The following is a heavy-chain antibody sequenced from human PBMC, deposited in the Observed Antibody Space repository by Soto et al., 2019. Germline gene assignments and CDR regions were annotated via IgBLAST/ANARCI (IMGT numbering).Heavy chain of an antibody. V-gene: IGHV4-34*01. Sequence: SETLSLTCAVYGGSFSGHYWSWIRRPPGKGLEWIGEINHSGSTNCNPSLKSRVTISVDTSKNQFSLRLSSVTAADTATYYCATYLDQPNWFDPWGQGTLVTVSS. D-gene: IGHD2-2*01. CDR1: GGSFSGHY. CDR2: INHSGST. CDR3: ATYLDQPNWFDP. J-gene: IGHJ5*02.